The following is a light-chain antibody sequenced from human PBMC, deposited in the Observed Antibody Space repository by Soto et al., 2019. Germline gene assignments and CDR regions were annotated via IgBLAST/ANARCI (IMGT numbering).Light chain of an antibody. Sequence: DVVMTQSPLSLPVTLGQPASISCRSSQSLLHSDGNTYLNWFQQRPGRSPRRLIYRVSNRDSGVPDRFSGSGSGTDFRLKISRVEAEDVGVYYCMQGTRWPPWTFGQGTKVEIK. J-gene: IGKJ1*01. CDR3: MQGTRWPPWT. CDR2: RVS. V-gene: IGKV2-30*02. CDR1: QSLLHSDGNTY.